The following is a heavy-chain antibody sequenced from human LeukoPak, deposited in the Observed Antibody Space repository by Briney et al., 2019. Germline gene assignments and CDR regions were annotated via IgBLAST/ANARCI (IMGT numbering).Heavy chain of an antibody. J-gene: IGHJ4*02. D-gene: IGHD6-6*01. CDR1: GGSISSNTYY. CDR3: VREVGGAARHVDY. CDR2: IYYSGRT. Sequence: PSETLSLTCTVSGGSISSNTYYWGWISQSPGKGLEWIGSIYYSGRTHYSPSLKSRVTISIDTSKNQFSLKLSSVTAADTAVYYCVREVGGAARHVDYWGQGYLVTVSS. V-gene: IGHV4-39*02.